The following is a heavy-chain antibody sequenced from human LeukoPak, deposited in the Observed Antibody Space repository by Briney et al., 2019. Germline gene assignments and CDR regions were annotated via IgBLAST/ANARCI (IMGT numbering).Heavy chain of an antibody. J-gene: IGHJ4*02. CDR1: GGSISSYY. CDR2: IYDSGST. D-gene: IGHD3-22*01. CDR3: ARLESGVLGDPYYYDSTGYYYRGYFDS. Sequence: PSETLSLTCTVSGGSISSYYWSWIRQSPGKGLEWIGYIYDSGSTKYNPSLKSRVTMSPDMSKNQFFLKLSSVTAADTAVYYCARLESGVLGDPYYYDSTGYYYRGYFDSWGQGTLVTVSS. V-gene: IGHV4-59*08.